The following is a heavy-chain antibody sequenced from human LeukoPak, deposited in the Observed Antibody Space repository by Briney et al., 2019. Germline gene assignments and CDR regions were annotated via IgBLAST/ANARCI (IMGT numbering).Heavy chain of an antibody. V-gene: IGHV4-34*01. CDR2: INHSGST. J-gene: IGHJ3*02. D-gene: IGHD3-16*01. CDR3: ARDLGSWPHVTLDI. Sequence: SETLSLTCAVYGGSFSGYYWSWIRQPPGKGLEWIGEINHSGSTNYNPSLKSRVTMSVDTSKNQFSLKLTSVTAADTAIYYCARDLGSWPHVTLDIWGHGTLVTVSS. CDR1: GGSFSGYY.